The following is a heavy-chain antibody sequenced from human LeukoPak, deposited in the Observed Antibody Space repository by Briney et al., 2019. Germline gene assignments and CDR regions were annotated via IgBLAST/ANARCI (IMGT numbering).Heavy chain of an antibody. J-gene: IGHJ4*02. Sequence: GGSLRLSCAASGFTFSSYGMHWVRQAPGKGLEWVAVIWYDGSNKYYADSVRGRFTISRDNSKNTLYLQMNSLRAEDTAVYYCARGYYGLWMAAAAYFDYWGQGTLVTVSS. V-gene: IGHV3-33*01. CDR1: GFTFSSYG. D-gene: IGHD6-13*01. CDR3: ARGYYGLWMAAAAYFDY. CDR2: IWYDGSNK.